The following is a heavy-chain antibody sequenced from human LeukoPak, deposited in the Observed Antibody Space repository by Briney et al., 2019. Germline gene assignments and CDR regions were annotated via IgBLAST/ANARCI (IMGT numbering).Heavy chain of an antibody. D-gene: IGHD2-15*01. J-gene: IGHJ4*02. Sequence: GGSLRLSCAASGFTFSSYAMSWVRQAPGKGLEWVSAISGSGGSTYYADSVKGRFTISRDNSKNTLYLQMNSLRAEDTAVYYCAREALGYCSGGSCYSDYWGQGTLVTVSS. CDR2: ISGSGGST. CDR3: AREALGYCSGGSCYSDY. V-gene: IGHV3-23*01. CDR1: GFTFSSYA.